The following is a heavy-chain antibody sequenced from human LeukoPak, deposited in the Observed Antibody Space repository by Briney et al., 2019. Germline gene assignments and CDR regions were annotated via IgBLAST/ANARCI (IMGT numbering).Heavy chain of an antibody. CDR1: GFIFSNYA. D-gene: IGHD3-10*01. CDR3: AKDQTMVRGVLKGIDY. J-gene: IGHJ4*02. Sequence: PGGSLRLSCAASGFIFSNYAMSWVRQAPGKGLEWVSAISGSGGSTYYADSVKGRFTISRDNSKNTLYLQMNSLRAEDTAVYYCAKDQTMVRGVLKGIDYWGQGTLVTVSS. V-gene: IGHV3-23*01. CDR2: ISGSGGST.